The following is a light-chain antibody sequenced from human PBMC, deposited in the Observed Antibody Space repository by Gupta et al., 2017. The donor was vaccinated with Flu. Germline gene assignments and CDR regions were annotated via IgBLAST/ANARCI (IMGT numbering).Light chain of an antibody. CDR3: QQDYSTPGT. Sequence: LGGRATINCKSSQSLLYSSNNQTYLAWYQQKPGQPPRLLIDWASTRGFGVPDRFTGSGSGTDFTLAISRLQAEDVALYYCQQDYSTPGTFGQGTKVEIK. J-gene: IGKJ1*01. V-gene: IGKV4-1*01. CDR1: QSLLYSSNNQTY. CDR2: WAS.